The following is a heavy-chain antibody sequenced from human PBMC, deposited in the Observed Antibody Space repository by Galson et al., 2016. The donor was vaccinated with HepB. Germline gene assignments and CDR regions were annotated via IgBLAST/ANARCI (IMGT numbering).Heavy chain of an antibody. Sequence: QSGAEVKKPGESLRISCKASGYKFTNYWIAWVRQMPGKGLEWIGIIYPDDSDTRYSPSFRGQVTISADKSSGTAYLQWTSLKASDTATYYRARPVGSGWYWYFHLWGRGTLVTVSS. CDR3: ARPVGSGWYWYFHL. J-gene: IGHJ2*01. CDR1: GYKFTNYW. CDR2: IYPDDSDT. D-gene: IGHD6-19*01. V-gene: IGHV5-51*01.